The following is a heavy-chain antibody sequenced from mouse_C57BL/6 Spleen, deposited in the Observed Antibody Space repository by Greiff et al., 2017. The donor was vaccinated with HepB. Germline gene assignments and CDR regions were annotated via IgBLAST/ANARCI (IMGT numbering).Heavy chain of an antibody. J-gene: IGHJ4*01. Sequence: VQLKQPGAELVKPGASVKLSCKASGYTFTSYWMQWVKQRPGQGLEWIGEIDPSDSYTNYNQKFKGKATLTVDTSSSTAYMQLSSLTSEDSAVYYCARTYYGNYDYAMDYWGQGTSVTVSS. CDR2: IDPSDSYT. CDR3: ARTYYGNYDYAMDY. D-gene: IGHD2-10*01. CDR1: GYTFTSYW. V-gene: IGHV1-50*01.